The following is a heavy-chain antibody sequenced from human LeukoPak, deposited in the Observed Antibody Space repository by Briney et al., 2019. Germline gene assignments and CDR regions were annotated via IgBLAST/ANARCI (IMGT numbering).Heavy chain of an antibody. D-gene: IGHD4-17*01. Sequence: GASVTVSFKASGGTFISYAISGVRQAPGQGLEWMGGIIPIFGTANYAQKFQGRVTITADESTSTAYMELSSLRSEDTAVYYCASGTTVTTFDYWGQGTLVTVSS. V-gene: IGHV1-69*13. CDR2: IIPIFGTA. CDR3: ASGTTVTTFDY. J-gene: IGHJ4*02. CDR1: GGTFISYA.